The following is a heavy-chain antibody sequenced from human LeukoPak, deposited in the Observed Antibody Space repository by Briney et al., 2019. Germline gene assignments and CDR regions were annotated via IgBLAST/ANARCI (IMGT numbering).Heavy chain of an antibody. CDR3: ARVVAATIYQFDH. CDR2: IYNAGST. CDR1: GDSITSAGYY. J-gene: IGHJ4*02. V-gene: IGHV4-31*03. D-gene: IGHD2-15*01. Sequence: SETLSLTCTVSGDSITSAGYYWTWVRQYPGKGLEWIGYIYNAGSTYYNPSLKSRVTTSLDPSKNQFSLRLSSVTAADTAVYYCARVVAATIYQFDHWGQGTLVTVSS.